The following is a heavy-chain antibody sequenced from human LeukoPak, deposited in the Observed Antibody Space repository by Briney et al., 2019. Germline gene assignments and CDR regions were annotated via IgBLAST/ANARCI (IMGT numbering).Heavy chain of an antibody. CDR3: ARAASEYSYGRVDY. D-gene: IGHD5-18*01. CDR2: IIPIFGTA. CDR1: GGTFSSYA. V-gene: IGHV1-69*05. J-gene: IGHJ4*02. Sequence: PVKVSCKASGGTFSSYAISWVRQAPGQGLEWKGVIIPIFGTANYAQKFQGRVTITTDESTSTAYMELSSLRSEDTAVYYCARAASEYSYGRVDYWGQGTLVTVSS.